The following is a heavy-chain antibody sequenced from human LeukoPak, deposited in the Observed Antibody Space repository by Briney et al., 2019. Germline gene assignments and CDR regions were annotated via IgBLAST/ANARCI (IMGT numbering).Heavy chain of an antibody. CDR3: ARRKGNWFDP. CDR2: IYYSGST. J-gene: IGHJ5*02. Sequence: SETLSLTCTVSGGSISSYYWSWIRQPPRKGLEWIGYIYYSGSTNYNPSLKSRVTISVDTSKNQFSLKLSSVTAADTAVYYCARRKGNWFDPWGQGTLVTVSS. CDR1: GGSISSYY. V-gene: IGHV4-59*08.